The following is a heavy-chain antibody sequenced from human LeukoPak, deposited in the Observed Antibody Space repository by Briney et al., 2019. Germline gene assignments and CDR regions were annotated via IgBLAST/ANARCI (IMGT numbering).Heavy chain of an antibody. CDR2: HSHSGSA. D-gene: IGHD1/OR15-1a*01. J-gene: IGHJ4*02. V-gene: IGHV4-39*07. Sequence: AETLSLTCTVSGASINSDTYYWVWIPQPPGKGLEWIGTHSHSGSAYYNPSLRSRITMSLDTSENQLSLKLYSVTAADTAIYYCARYQTGTMFAVWGQGTLVTISS. CDR1: GASINSDTYY. CDR3: ARYQTGTMFAV.